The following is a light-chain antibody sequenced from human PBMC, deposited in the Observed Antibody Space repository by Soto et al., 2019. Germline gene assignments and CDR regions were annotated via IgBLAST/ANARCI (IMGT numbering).Light chain of an antibody. J-gene: IGKJ5*01. CDR1: QSVSSSY. CDR3: QQYGGSPPIT. CDR2: GAS. Sequence: EIVLTQSPGTLSLSPGERATLSCRASQSVSSSYLAWYQQKPGQAPRLLIYGASSRATGIPDRFSGSGSGTTFTLTNSRLEPEDFAVYYCQQYGGSPPITFGQGTRLEIK. V-gene: IGKV3-20*01.